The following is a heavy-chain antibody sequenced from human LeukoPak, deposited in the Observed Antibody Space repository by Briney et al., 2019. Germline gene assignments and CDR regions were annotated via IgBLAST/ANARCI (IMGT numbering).Heavy chain of an antibody. V-gene: IGHV3-15*01. CDR3: SWSGANWFGP. CDR2: IKSKSGGGTT. CDR1: GFTVSSNS. D-gene: IGHD4-17*01. Sequence: PGGSLRLSCTVSGFTVSSNSMSWVRQAPGKGLEWVGRIKSKSGGGTTDYAAPVKGRFTISRDDLKKMVYLQMNSLKTEDTAVYYCSWSGANWFGPWGQGTLVTVSS. J-gene: IGHJ5*02.